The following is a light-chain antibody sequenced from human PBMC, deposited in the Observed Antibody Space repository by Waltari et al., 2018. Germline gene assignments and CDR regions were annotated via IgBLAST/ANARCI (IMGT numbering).Light chain of an antibody. CDR3: ATWDHSLHGVV. CDR1: SSNIGMDF. Sequence: QSVLTQPPSVSAAPGQKVTISCSGCSSNIGMDFVSWYQKLPGTAPKVLIYDNSERPSGIPDRFSGSKSGTSATLGITGLQTGDEAYYYCATWDHSLHGVVFGGGTELTVL. J-gene: IGLJ2*01. V-gene: IGLV1-51*01. CDR2: DNS.